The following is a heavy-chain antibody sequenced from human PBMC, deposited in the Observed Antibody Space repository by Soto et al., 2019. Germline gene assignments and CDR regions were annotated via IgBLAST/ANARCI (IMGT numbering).Heavy chain of an antibody. V-gene: IGHV4-31*03. J-gene: IGHJ5*02. D-gene: IGHD6-13*01. CDR3: ARVNIAAAGTDWFDP. CDR2: IYYSGST. CDR1: DGSISSGGYY. Sequence: PSETLSLTCTVSDGSISSGGYYWSWIRQHPGKGLEWIGYIYYSGSTYYNPSLKSRVTISVDTSKNQFSLKLSSVTAADTAVYYCARVNIAAAGTDWFDPWGQGTLVTVSS.